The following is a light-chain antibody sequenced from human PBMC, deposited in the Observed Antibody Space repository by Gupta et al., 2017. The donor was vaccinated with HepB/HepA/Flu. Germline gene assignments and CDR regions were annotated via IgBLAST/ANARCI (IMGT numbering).Light chain of an antibody. CDR3: QSYDSSLSGYV. CDR2: GNS. Sequence: QSVLTPPPSVSGAPGLRVTISCTGSSSNIGAGYDVHWYQQHPGTAPKLLIYGNSNRPSGVPDRFSGSKSGTSASLAITGLQAEDEADYYCQSYDSSLSGYVFGTGTKVTVL. J-gene: IGLJ1*01. V-gene: IGLV1-40*01. CDR1: SSNIGAGYD.